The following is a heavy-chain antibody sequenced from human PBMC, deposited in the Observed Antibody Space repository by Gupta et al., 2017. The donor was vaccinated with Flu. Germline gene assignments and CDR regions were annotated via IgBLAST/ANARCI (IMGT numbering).Heavy chain of an antibody. J-gene: IGHJ4*02. CDR3: ARHLTRGYDTPLTAFDY. CDR2: IYYNGVT. Sequence: DSIRGYYWSWIRQPPGKGLEWIAYIYYNGVTNYNPSLKSRVTMSVDTSKNQFSLRLSSVTAADTAVYYCARHLTRGYDTPLTAFDYWGQGTLVTVSS. CDR1: DSIRGYY. V-gene: IGHV4-59*08. D-gene: IGHD5-18*01.